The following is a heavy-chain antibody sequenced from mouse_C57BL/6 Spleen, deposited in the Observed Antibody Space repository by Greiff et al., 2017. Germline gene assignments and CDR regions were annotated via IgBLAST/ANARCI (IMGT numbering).Heavy chain of an antibody. V-gene: IGHV14-4*01. CDR1: GFNIKDDY. D-gene: IGHD1-1*01. CDR2: IDPENGDT. J-gene: IGHJ1*03. Sequence: VQLKESGAELVRPGASVKLSCTASGFNIKDDYMHWVKQRPEQGLEWIGWIDPENGDTEYASKFQGKATITADTSSNTAYLQLSSLTSEDTAVYYCTTHAGTTVVARYFDVWGTGTTVTVSS. CDR3: TTHAGTTVVARYFDV.